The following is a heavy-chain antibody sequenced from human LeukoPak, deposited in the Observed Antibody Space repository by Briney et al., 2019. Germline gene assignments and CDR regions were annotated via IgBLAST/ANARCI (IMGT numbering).Heavy chain of an antibody. CDR2: ISSSSSYI. Sequence: PGGSLRLSCAASGFTFSSYSMNWVRQAPGKGLEWVSSISSSSSYIYYADSVKGRFTISRDNAKNSLYLQMNSLRAEDTAVYYCARVSTVVPYFDYWGQGTLVTVSS. CDR3: ARVSTVVPYFDY. J-gene: IGHJ4*02. CDR1: GFTFSSYS. V-gene: IGHV3-21*01. D-gene: IGHD4-17*01.